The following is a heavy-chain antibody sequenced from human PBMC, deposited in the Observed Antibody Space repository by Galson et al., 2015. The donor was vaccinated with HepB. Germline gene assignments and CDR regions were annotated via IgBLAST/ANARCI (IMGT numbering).Heavy chain of an antibody. CDR1: GFTFRDYH. CDR2: ISSKSRYT. J-gene: IGHJ2*01. D-gene: IGHD3-10*01. V-gene: IGHV3-11*06. CDR3: ARDGSKSRFGELLTYYYFDL. Sequence: SLRLSCAASGFTFRDYHMSWIRQAPGKGLEWISYISSKSRYTSYADSVKGRFTISRDHAKNSLYLQMNSLRAGDTAVYYCARDGSKSRFGELLTYYYFDLWGRGTPVTVSS.